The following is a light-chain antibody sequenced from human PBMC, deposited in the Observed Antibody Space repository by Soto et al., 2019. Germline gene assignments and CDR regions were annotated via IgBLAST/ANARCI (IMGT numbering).Light chain of an antibody. CDR2: DVN. CDR3: SSYAGSNGVV. V-gene: IGLV2-8*01. Sequence: QSALTQPPSASGSPGQSVTISCTGTSSDVGGYNYVSWYQQHPGKAPKLMIYDVNKRPPGVPDRFSGSKSGNTASLTVSGLQAEAEADYYCSSYAGSNGVVFGGGTKLTVL. J-gene: IGLJ2*01. CDR1: SSDVGGYNY.